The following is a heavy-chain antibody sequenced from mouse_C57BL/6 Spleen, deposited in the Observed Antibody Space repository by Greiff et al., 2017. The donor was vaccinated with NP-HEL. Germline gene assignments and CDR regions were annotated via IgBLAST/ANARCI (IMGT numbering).Heavy chain of an antibody. D-gene: IGHD2-4*01. CDR3: ARPYYDYGAWFAY. Sequence: EVQLVESVAELERPGASVKLSCTASGFNIKNTYMHWVKQRPEQGLEWIGRIDPANGNTKYAPKFQGKATITADTSSNTAYLQLSSLTSEDTAIYYCARPYYDYGAWFAYWGQGTLVTVSA. CDR1: GFNIKNTY. J-gene: IGHJ3*01. V-gene: IGHV14-3*01. CDR2: IDPANGNT.